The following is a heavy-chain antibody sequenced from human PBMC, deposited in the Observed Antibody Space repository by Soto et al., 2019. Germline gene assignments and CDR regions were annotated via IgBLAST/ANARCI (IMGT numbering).Heavy chain of an antibody. J-gene: IGHJ5*02. D-gene: IGHD3-10*01. CDR1: GGSISSYY. CDR3: ARSASLSMVRGVIGWFDP. V-gene: IGHV4-59*08. Sequence: SETLSLTCTVSGGSISSYYWSWIRQPPGKGLEWIGYIYYSGSTNYNPSLKSRVTISVDTSKNQFSLKLSSVTAADTAVYYCARSASLSMVRGVIGWFDPWGQGTLVTVSS. CDR2: IYYSGST.